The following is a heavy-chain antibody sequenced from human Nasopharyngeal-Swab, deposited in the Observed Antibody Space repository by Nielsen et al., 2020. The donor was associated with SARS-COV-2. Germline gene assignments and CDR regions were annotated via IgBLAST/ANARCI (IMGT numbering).Heavy chain of an antibody. J-gene: IGHJ6*03. CDR3: ARSEGGNPYYYYYMDV. D-gene: IGHD1-26*01. CDR1: GFPFSKAW. V-gene: IGHV3-15*01. CDR2: IKSKTDGETT. Sequence: GGSLRLSCAGTGFPFSKAWMSWVRQAPGKGLEWVGRIKSKTDGETTDYAAPVKGRFTISRDDSKNTLYLQMNSLRAEDTAVYYCARSEGGNPYYYYYMDVWGKGTTVTVSS.